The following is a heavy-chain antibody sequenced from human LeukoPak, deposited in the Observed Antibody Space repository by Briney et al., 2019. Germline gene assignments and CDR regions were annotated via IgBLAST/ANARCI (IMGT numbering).Heavy chain of an antibody. CDR2: IYYSGST. CDR3: ARGLEWLFLY. V-gene: IGHV4-39*07. CDR1: GGSISSSSYY. D-gene: IGHD3-3*01. J-gene: IGHJ4*02. Sequence: SETLSLTCSVSGGSISSSSYYWGWIRQPPGKGLEWIGSIYYSGSTYYNPSLKSRVTISVDTSKNQFSLKLSSVTAADTAVYYCARGLEWLFLYWGQGTLVTVSS.